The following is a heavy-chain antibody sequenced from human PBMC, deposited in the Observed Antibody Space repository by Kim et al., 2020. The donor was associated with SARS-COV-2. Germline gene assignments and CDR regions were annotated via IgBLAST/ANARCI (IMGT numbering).Heavy chain of an antibody. Sequence: GGSLRLSCAASGFTFSSYAMHWVRQAPGKGLEYVSAISSNGGSTYYANSVKGRFTISRDNSKNTLYLQMGSLRAEDMAVYYCARAGRWFGELLSPYYYGMDVWGQGTTVTVSS. CDR2: ISSNGGST. CDR1: GFTFSSYA. CDR3: ARAGRWFGELLSPYYYGMDV. D-gene: IGHD3-10*01. J-gene: IGHJ6*02. V-gene: IGHV3-64*01.